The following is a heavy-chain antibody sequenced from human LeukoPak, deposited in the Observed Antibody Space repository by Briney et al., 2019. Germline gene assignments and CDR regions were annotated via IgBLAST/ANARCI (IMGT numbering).Heavy chain of an antibody. J-gene: IGHJ4*02. CDR3: AKDGDANLYSSSSGY. D-gene: IGHD6-13*01. CDR1: GFTFDDYA. CDR2: ISWNSGSI. V-gene: IGHV3-9*01. Sequence: GGSLRLSCAASGFTFDDYAMHWVRQAPGKGLEWVSGISWNSGSIGYADSVKGRFTISRDNAKNSLYLQMNSLRAEDTALYCCAKDGDANLYSSSSGYWGQGTLVTVSS.